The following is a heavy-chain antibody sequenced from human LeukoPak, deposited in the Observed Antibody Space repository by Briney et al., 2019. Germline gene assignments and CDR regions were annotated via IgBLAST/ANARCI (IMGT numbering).Heavy chain of an antibody. CDR3: AREYYFDSSGYYGVGDY. Sequence: ASVKVSCKASGYTFTGYYMHWVRQAPGPGLEWMGWINPNSGGTNYAQKFQGRVTMTRDTSISTAYMELSRLRSDDTAVYYCAREYYFDSSGYYGVGDYWGQGTLVTVSS. V-gene: IGHV1-2*02. D-gene: IGHD3-22*01. CDR1: GYTFTGYY. CDR2: INPNSGGT. J-gene: IGHJ4*02.